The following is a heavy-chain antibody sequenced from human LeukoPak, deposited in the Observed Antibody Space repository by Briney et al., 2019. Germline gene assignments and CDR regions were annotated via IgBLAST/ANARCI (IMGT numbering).Heavy chain of an antibody. Sequence: PGGSLRLSCAASGFTFSSYEMNWVRQAPGKGLEWVSYISSSGSTIYYADSVKGRFTISRDNAKNSLYLQMNSLRAEDTAVYYCARDTAGSSGWWYWGQGTLVTVSS. D-gene: IGHD6-19*01. CDR3: ARDTAGSSGWWY. CDR2: ISSSGSTI. J-gene: IGHJ4*02. V-gene: IGHV3-48*03. CDR1: GFTFSSYE.